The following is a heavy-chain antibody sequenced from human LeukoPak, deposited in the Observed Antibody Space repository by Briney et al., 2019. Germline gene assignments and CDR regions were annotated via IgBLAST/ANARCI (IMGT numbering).Heavy chain of an antibody. CDR3: ARDKVQLATPDFYYSYYMDV. CDR2: IRYDGSNK. CDR1: GFTFSSYG. D-gene: IGHD6-13*01. V-gene: IGHV3-30*02. J-gene: IGHJ6*03. Sequence: GGSLRLSCAASGFTFSSYGMHWVRQAPGKGLEWVAFIRYDGSNKYYADSVKGRFTISRDNAKNSLYLQMNSLRAEDTAVYYCARDKVQLATPDFYYSYYMDVWGKGTTVTVSS.